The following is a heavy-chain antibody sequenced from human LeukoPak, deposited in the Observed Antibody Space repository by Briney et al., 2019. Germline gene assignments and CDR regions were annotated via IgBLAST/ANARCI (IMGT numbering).Heavy chain of an antibody. CDR2: IWYDGSNK. D-gene: IGHD2-2*01. CDR1: GFTFSSYG. J-gene: IGHJ4*02. V-gene: IGHV3-33*01. Sequence: PGGSLRLSCAASGFTFSSYGMHWVRQAPGKGLEWVAVIWYDGSNKYYADSVKGRFTISRDNSKNTLYLQMNSLRAEDTAVYYCARGYCSSTSCPKAYYFDYWGQGTLVTVSS. CDR3: ARGYCSSTSCPKAYYFDY.